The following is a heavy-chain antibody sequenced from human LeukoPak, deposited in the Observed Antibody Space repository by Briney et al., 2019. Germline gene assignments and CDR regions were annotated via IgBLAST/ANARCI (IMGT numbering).Heavy chain of an antibody. CDR2: ISAYNGNT. V-gene: IGHV1-18*01. J-gene: IGHJ4*02. Sequence: ASVKVSCKASGGTFSSYAISWVRQAPGQGLEWMGWISAYNGNTNYAQKLQGRVTMTTDTSTSTAYMELRSLRSDDTAVYYCARDQIRTKYCSGGSCYSRVRPPDYWGQGTLVTVSS. CDR3: ARDQIRTKYCSGGSCYSRVRPPDY. CDR1: GGTFSSYA. D-gene: IGHD2-15*01.